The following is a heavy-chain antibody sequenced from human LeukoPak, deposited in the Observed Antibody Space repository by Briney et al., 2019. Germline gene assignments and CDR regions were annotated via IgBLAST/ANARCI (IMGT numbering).Heavy chain of an antibody. CDR2: IYYSGGT. V-gene: IGHV4-39*01. J-gene: IGHJ4*02. CDR1: GVSISSSSYY. D-gene: IGHD3-10*01. Sequence: SETLSLTCTVSGVSISSSSYYWGWIRQPPGEGLEWIGSIYYSGGTYYNPSLKSRVTIYVDTAKNQVSLKLSSVTAADTAVYYCATRGRARDYWGQGTLVTVSS. CDR3: ATRGRARDY.